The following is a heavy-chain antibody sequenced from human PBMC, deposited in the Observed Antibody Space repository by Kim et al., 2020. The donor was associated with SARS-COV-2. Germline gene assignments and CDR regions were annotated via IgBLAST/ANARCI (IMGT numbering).Heavy chain of an antibody. V-gene: IGHV1-2*02. J-gene: IGHJ6*02. Sequence: ASVKVSCKASGYTFTGYYMHWVRQAPGQGLEWMGWINPNSGGTNYAQKFQGRVTMTRDTSISTAYMELSRLRSDDTAVYYCARVFTVVVHGMDVWGQGTTVTVSS. CDR2: INPNSGGT. CDR1: GYTFTGYY. D-gene: IGHD2-2*01. CDR3: ARVFTVVVHGMDV.